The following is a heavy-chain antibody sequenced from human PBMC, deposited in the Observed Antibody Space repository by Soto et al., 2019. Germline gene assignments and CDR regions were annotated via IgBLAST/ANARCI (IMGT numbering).Heavy chain of an antibody. Sequence: EVQLLESGGGLVQPGGSLRLSCAASGFTFSSYAMSWVRQAPGKVLEWVSAISGSGGSTYYADSVKGRFTISRDNSKNTLYQQKNSLRAEDTAVYNCAKDNIEVAAQNWFDPWGQRTLVTVSS. D-gene: IGHD6-19*01. CDR1: GFTFSSYA. CDR3: AKDNIEVAAQNWFDP. V-gene: IGHV3-23*01. CDR2: ISGSGGST. J-gene: IGHJ5*02.